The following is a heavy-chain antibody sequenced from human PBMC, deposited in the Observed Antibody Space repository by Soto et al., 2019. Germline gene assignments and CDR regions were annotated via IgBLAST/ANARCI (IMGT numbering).Heavy chain of an antibody. CDR1: GGSISSGGYY. J-gene: IGHJ5*02. CDR2: IYYSGST. D-gene: IGHD4-17*01. V-gene: IGHV4-31*03. Sequence: SETLSLTCTVSGGSISSGGYYWSWIRQHPGKGLEWIGYIYYSGSTYYNPSLKSRVTISVDTSKNQFSLKLSSVTAADTAVYYCARGPTVTTSSWFDPWGQGTLVTVSS. CDR3: ARGPTVTTSSWFDP.